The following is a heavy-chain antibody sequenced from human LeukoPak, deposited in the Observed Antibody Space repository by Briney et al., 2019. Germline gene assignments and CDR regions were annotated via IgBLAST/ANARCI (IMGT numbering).Heavy chain of an antibody. CDR3: ARGYFDSDY. Sequence: GRSLRLSCAASGFTFSSYSMNWVRQAPGKGLEWVSYISGSGDTIYYADSVKGRFTISRENAKNSLFLQMNSLRDEDTAVYYCARGYFDSDYWGQGTLVTVSS. D-gene: IGHD3-9*01. CDR2: ISGSGDTI. CDR1: GFTFSSYS. V-gene: IGHV3-48*02. J-gene: IGHJ4*02.